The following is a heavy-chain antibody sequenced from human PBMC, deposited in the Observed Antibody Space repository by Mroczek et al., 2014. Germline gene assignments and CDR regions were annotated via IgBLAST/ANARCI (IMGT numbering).Heavy chain of an antibody. Sequence: VQLVQSGGGLSSSLGGPVRLSCAASGFTFSSYWMHWVRQAPGKGLVWVSRINSDGSSTTYADSVKGRFTISRDNAKNTLYVQMNSLRAEDTAVYYCVRDIRGASADWGQGTLVTVSS. CDR1: GFTFSSYW. CDR3: VRDIRGASAD. J-gene: IGHJ4*02. D-gene: IGHD1-26*01. V-gene: IGHV3-74*03. CDR2: INSDGSST.